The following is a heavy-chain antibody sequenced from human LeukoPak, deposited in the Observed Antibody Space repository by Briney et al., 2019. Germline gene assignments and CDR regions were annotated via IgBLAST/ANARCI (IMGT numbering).Heavy chain of an antibody. V-gene: IGHV3-21*01. CDR2: ISSSSSYI. Sequence: GGSLRLSCAASGFTFSSYSMNWVRQAPGKGLEWVSSISSSSSYIYYADSEKGRFTISRDNAKNSLYLQMNSLRAEDTAVYYCARGEITEGGEGNYMDVWGKGTTVTVSS. CDR1: GFTFSSYS. J-gene: IGHJ6*03. D-gene: IGHD2-21*01. CDR3: ARGEITEGGEGNYMDV.